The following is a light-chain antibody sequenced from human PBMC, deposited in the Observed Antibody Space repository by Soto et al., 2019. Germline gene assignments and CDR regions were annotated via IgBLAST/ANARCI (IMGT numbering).Light chain of an antibody. V-gene: IGKV3-11*01. J-gene: IGKJ5*01. Sequence: EIVLTQSPVTLSLSPGERATLSCRASQSVDIYLAWYQQKPGQAPRLLIYDVSNRATGIPARFSGSGSGTDFTLTISSLEPGDFAVYYCQQRNDWQVTFGQGTRLEIK. CDR2: DVS. CDR3: QQRNDWQVT. CDR1: QSVDIY.